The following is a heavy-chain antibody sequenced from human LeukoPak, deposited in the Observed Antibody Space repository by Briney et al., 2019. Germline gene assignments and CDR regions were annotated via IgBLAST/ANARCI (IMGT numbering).Heavy chain of an antibody. CDR1: GFTFTSSA. V-gene: IGHV1-58*01. CDR2: IVVGSGNT. Sequence: SVKVSCKASGFTFTSSAVQWVGQARGQRLEWIGWIVVGSGNTNYAQKFQERVTITRDMSTSTAYMELSSLRSEDTAVYYCAADHTRLFTDGMDVWGQGTTVTVSS. CDR3: AADHTRLFTDGMDV. D-gene: IGHD2-8*02. J-gene: IGHJ6*02.